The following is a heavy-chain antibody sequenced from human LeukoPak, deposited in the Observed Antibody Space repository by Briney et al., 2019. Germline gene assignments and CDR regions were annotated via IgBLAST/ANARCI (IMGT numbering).Heavy chain of an antibody. CDR1: GGSISSYY. Sequence: SETLSLTCTGSGGSISSYYWSSIRQPPGKGVEWIGYIYYSGSTDYNPSLKSRVTISVDAYKNQFSLKLSSVTAADTAVYYCAREGVTKYYFDYWGQGTLVSVSS. V-gene: IGHV4-59*01. D-gene: IGHD4-11*01. CDR3: AREGVTKYYFDY. J-gene: IGHJ4*02. CDR2: IYYSGST.